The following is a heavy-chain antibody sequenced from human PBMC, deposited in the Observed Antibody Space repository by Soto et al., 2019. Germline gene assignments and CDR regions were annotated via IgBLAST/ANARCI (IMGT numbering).Heavy chain of an antibody. CDR1: GGSFSGYY. Sequence: PSETLSLTCAVYGGSFSGYYWSWIRQPPGKGLEWIGEINHSGSTNYNPSLKSRVTISVDTSKNQFSLKLSSVTAADTAVYYCARGPSIFRYSSSSGRGFDYWGQGTLVTVSS. CDR3: ARGPSIFRYSSSSGRGFDY. V-gene: IGHV4-34*01. D-gene: IGHD6-6*01. CDR2: INHSGST. J-gene: IGHJ4*02.